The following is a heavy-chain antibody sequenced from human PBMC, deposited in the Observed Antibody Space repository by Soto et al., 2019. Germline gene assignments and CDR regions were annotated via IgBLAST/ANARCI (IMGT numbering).Heavy chain of an antibody. Sequence: SETLSLTCTVSGGSISTYYWSWIRQPPGKGLEWIGYIYYSGSTSYNPSLKSRVTISVDTSKNQFSLKLSSVTAADTAVYYCARGVYYYDSSGRTYYFDYWGQGTLVTVSS. CDR3: ARGVYYYDSSGRTYYFDY. CDR1: GGSISTYY. J-gene: IGHJ4*02. CDR2: IYYSGST. D-gene: IGHD3-22*01. V-gene: IGHV4-59*01.